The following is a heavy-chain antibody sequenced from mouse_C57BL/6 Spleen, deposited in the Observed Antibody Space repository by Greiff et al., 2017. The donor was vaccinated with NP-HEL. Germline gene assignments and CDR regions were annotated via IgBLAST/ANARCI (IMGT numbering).Heavy chain of an antibody. CDR3: ARFLTHYAMDY. CDR1: GYTFTSYW. Sequence: QVQLQQPGAELVKPGASVQLSCKASGYTFTSYWMHWVKQRPGQGLAWIGMIHPNSGSTHYNEKFKSTGTLTVDQSLSTAYMQLSSLTSEDSAVYYCARFLTHYAMDYWGQGTSVTVSA. D-gene: IGHD2-12*01. CDR2: IHPNSGST. V-gene: IGHV1-64*01. J-gene: IGHJ4*01.